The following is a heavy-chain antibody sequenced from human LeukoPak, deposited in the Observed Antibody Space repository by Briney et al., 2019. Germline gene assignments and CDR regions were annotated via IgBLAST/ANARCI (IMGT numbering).Heavy chain of an antibody. CDR1: GGSISGYY. D-gene: IGHD4-11*01. CDR3: ARTVNGDYYYYYMDV. Sequence: SETLSLTCTVSGGSISGYYWSWIRQPPGKGLEWIGYIYYSGSTNYNPSLKSRVTISVDTSKNQFSLKLSSVTAADTAVYYCARTVNGDYYYYYMDVWGKGTTVTVSS. J-gene: IGHJ6*03. CDR2: IYYSGST. V-gene: IGHV4-59*01.